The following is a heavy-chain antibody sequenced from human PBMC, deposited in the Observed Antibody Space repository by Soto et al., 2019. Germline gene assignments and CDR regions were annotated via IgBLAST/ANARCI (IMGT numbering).Heavy chain of an antibody. J-gene: IGHJ4*01. Sequence: GESLKISCAASGFTFSIYAMSWVRQAPGMGLEWVSTIGGGGGGTSYADFVRGRFTISRDNSKNTLYLQMNSLRAEDTAVYYCAKDAAGSGWISDYWVLVTLVTVSP. CDR3: AKDAAGSGWISDY. V-gene: IGHV3-23*01. CDR2: IGGGGGGT. D-gene: IGHD3-22*01. CDR1: GFTFSIYA.